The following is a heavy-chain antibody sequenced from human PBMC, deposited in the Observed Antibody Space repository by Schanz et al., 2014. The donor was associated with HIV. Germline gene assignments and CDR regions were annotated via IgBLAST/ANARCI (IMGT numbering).Heavy chain of an antibody. CDR2: IYYSGRT. CDR1: GGSIYSYH. V-gene: IGHV4-59*06. CDR3: ARDRSSSHYSYFYAMDV. Sequence: QVQLQESGPGLVKPSETLSLKCTVSGGSIYSYHWSWIRQSPGKGLEWIGYIYYSGRTYYNPSLKSRVTISVDTSKNQFSLKLPSVTAADTAVYYCARDRSSSHYSYFYAMDVWGQGTTVTVSS. J-gene: IGHJ6*02. D-gene: IGHD6-13*01.